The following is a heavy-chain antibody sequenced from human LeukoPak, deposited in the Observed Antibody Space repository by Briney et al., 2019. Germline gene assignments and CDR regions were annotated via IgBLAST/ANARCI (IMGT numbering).Heavy chain of an antibody. J-gene: IGHJ3*02. CDR1: GYIFTTYY. CDR2: INPSGGST. D-gene: IGHD5-12*01. Sequence: ASVKVSCKASGYIFTTYYIHWVRQAPGQGLEWRGMINPSGGSTIYSQKFQGRVTMTRDTSTSTVYMELSSLRSEDTTVYYCARETSAYGIWGQGTMVTVSS. CDR3: ARETSAYGI. V-gene: IGHV1-46*01.